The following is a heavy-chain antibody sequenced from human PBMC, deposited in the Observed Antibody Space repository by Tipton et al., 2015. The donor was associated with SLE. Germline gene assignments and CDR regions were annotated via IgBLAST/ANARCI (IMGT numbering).Heavy chain of an antibody. Sequence: QLVQSGAEVKKSGASVKVSCKASGYTLTSYGISWVRQAPGQGLECMGWISAYSANTNYAQKLQGRVTMTTDTSTSTAYMELRSLRSDDTAMYYCARLTVNYCSGGSCYSGDAFDIWGQGTMVTVSS. D-gene: IGHD2-15*01. CDR1: GYTLTSYG. CDR3: ARLTVNYCSGGSCYSGDAFDI. CDR2: ISAYSANT. J-gene: IGHJ3*02. V-gene: IGHV1-18*01.